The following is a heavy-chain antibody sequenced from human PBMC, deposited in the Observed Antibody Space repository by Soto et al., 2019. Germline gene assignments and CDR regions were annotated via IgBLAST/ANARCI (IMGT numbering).Heavy chain of an antibody. CDR2: ISSSSSYI. V-gene: IGHV3-21*01. J-gene: IGHJ5*02. CDR1: GFTFSSYS. CDR3: ARAFVPAGNNWFDP. Sequence: PGGSLRLSCAASGFTFSSYSMNWVRQAPGKGLEWVSSISSSSSYIYYADSVKGRFTISRDNAKNSLYLQMNSLRAEDTAVYYCARAFVPAGNNWFDPWGQGTLVTVSS. D-gene: IGHD2-2*01.